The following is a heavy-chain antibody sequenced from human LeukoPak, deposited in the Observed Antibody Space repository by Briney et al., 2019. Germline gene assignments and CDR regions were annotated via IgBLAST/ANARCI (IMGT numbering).Heavy chain of an antibody. Sequence: GGSLRLSCAASGFTFSDYYMSWIRQAPGKGLEWVSYISSSGSTIYNADSVKGRFTISRDNAKNSLYLQMNSLRAEDTAVYYCARDLYRIVVVPHYFDYWGQGTLVTVSS. V-gene: IGHV3-11*04. CDR1: GFTFSDYY. D-gene: IGHD3-22*01. J-gene: IGHJ4*02. CDR2: ISSSGSTI. CDR3: ARDLYRIVVVPHYFDY.